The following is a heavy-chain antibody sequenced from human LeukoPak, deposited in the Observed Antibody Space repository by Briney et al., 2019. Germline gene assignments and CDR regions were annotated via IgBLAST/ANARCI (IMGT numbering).Heavy chain of an antibody. CDR1: GGTFSSYA. CDR3: ARGCGYSYGPFDN. J-gene: IGHJ4*02. D-gene: IGHD5-18*01. V-gene: IGHV1-69*05. Sequence: SVKVSCKASGGTFSSYAISWVRHAPGQGLEWMGRIIPIFGTANYAQKFPGRVTITTDESTTTAYLELSSLRSEDTAVYYCARGCGYSYGPFDNWGQGTLVTVSS. CDR2: IIPIFGTA.